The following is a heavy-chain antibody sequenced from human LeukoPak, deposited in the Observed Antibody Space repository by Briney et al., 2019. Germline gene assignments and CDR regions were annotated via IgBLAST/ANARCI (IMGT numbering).Heavy chain of an antibody. CDR1: GFTFSSYG. Sequence: GGSLRLSCAASGFTFSSYGMHWVRQTPGKGLEWVAVISYDGSNKYYADSVKGRFTISRDNSKNTLYLQMNSLRAEDTAVYYCAKDWAVYSSSWYFDYWGQGTLVTVSS. CDR3: AKDWAVYSSSWYFDY. V-gene: IGHV3-30*18. D-gene: IGHD6-13*01. J-gene: IGHJ4*02. CDR2: ISYDGSNK.